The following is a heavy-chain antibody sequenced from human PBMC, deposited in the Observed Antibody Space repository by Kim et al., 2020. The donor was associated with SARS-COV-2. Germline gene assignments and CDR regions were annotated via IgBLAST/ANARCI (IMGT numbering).Heavy chain of an antibody. CDR2: IYYSGST. V-gene: IGHV4-59*01. J-gene: IGHJ4*02. CDR3: ARVSSPYGVTSFDY. CDR1: GGSISSYY. Sequence: SETLSLTCTVSGGSISSYYWSWIRQPPGKGLEWIGYIYYSGSTNYNPSLKSRVTISVDTSKNQFSLKLSSVTAADTAVYYCARVSSPYGVTSFDYWGQGTLVTVSS. D-gene: IGHD2-21*02.